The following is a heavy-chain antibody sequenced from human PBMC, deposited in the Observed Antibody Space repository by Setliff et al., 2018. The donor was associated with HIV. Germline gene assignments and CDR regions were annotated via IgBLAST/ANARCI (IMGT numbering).Heavy chain of an antibody. CDR2: IWNDGKKT. CDR3: AKEREAAGGQDYYYYMDI. CDR1: GFIFRSFG. D-gene: IGHD6-13*01. V-gene: IGHV3-33*06. J-gene: IGHJ6*03. Sequence: SLRLSCAASGFIFRSFGIHWVRQAPGKGLEWVTGIWNDGKKTYYADSVKGRFTVSRDNSKNTVFLQMNSLKAEDTAVYYCAKEREAAGGQDYYYYMDIWGNGTTGTVSS.